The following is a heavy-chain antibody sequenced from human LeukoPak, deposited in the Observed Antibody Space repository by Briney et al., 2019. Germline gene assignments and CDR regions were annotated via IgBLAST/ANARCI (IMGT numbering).Heavy chain of an antibody. CDR2: IYTSGST. V-gene: IGHV4-61*02. J-gene: IGHJ2*01. Sequence: PSETLSLTCTVSGGYVSSGSYYWSWLRQPAGKGLEWIGRIYTSGSTNFNPSLMSRLTISLDTSKNQFALNLSSVTAADTAVYYCATETTVTTDWYFDLWGRGTLVTVSS. CDR1: GGYVSSGSYY. CDR3: ATETTVTTDWYFDL. D-gene: IGHD4-17*01.